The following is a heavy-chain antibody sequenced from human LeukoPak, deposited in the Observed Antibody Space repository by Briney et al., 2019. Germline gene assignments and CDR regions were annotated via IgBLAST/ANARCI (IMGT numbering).Heavy chain of an antibody. V-gene: IGHV3-21*01. J-gene: IGHJ4*02. CDR1: GFTFSSYS. Sequence: GGSPRLSCAASGFTFSSYSMNWVRQAPGKGLEWVSSISSSSSYIYYADSVKGRFTISRDNAKNSLYLQMNSLRAEDTAVYYCARDSPDIVVVPAATGSFDYWGQGTLVTVSS. D-gene: IGHD2-2*01. CDR2: ISSSSSYI. CDR3: ARDSPDIVVVPAATGSFDY.